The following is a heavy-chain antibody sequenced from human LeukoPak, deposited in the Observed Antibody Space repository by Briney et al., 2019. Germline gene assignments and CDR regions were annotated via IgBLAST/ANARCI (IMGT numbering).Heavy chain of an antibody. CDR3: ARDLSGSNWNDARY. Sequence: AGGSLRLSCGASGFTFSNYAMSWIRQAPGKGLEWVSIISGGGITYYADSVKGRFTISRDNSKNTLYLQMNSLRAEDTAVYYCARDLSGSNWNDARYWGQGTLVTVSS. D-gene: IGHD1-1*01. J-gene: IGHJ4*02. V-gene: IGHV3-23*01. CDR1: GFTFSNYA. CDR2: ISGGGIT.